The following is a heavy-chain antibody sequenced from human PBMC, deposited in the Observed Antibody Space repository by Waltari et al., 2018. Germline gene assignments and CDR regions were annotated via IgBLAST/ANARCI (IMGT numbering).Heavy chain of an antibody. CDR3: ARDRGRGLYLDT. V-gene: IGHV4-4*02. Sequence: WGSWGPQPPRKGREGWGQVRVRGTTNDNPSFGSRVTISLDTSNNQFSLKVTSATAADTAVYYCARDRGRGLYLDTWGPGILVSVSP. D-gene: IGHD2-15*01. CDR1: W. CDR2: VRVRGTT. J-gene: IGHJ5*02.